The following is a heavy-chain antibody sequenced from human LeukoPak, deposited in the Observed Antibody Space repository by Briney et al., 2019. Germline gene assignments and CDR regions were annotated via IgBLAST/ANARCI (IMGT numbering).Heavy chain of an antibody. J-gene: IGHJ6*02. V-gene: IGHV4-34*01. Sequence: PSETLSLTCAVYGGSFSGYYWSWIRQPPGKGLEWIGEINHSGSTNYNPSLKSRVTISVDTSKNQFSLKLSSVTAADTAVYYCARGNYYDSSGELPQSVYGMDVWGQGTTVTVSS. CDR3: ARGNYYDSSGELPQSVYGMDV. D-gene: IGHD3-22*01. CDR2: INHSGST. CDR1: GGSFSGYY.